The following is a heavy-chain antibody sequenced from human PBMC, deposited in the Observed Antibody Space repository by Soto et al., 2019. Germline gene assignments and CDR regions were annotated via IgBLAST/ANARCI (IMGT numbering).Heavy chain of an antibody. D-gene: IGHD3-22*01. J-gene: IGHJ4*02. CDR2: IKSKTDGGTT. CDR3: TTDSYSTIIIVRFDY. CDR1: GFTFSNAW. Sequence: LRLSCAASGFTFSNAWVNWVRQAPGKGLEWVGRIKSKTDGGTTDYAEPVKGRFAISRDDSNNMVYLQMNSLKIEDTAVYYCTTDSYSTIIIVRFDYWGQGTLVTVSS. V-gene: IGHV3-15*07.